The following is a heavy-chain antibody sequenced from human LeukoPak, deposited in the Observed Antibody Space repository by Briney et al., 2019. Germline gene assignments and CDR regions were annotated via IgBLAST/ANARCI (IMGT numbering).Heavy chain of an antibody. J-gene: IGHJ4*02. CDR3: AKRGVVIRVILVGFHKEAYYFDS. CDR2: ISDSGGRT. V-gene: IGHV3-23*01. CDR1: GLTLSNYG. D-gene: IGHD3-10*01. Sequence: KSGGSLRLSCAVSGLTLSNYGMSWVRQAPGKGLEWVAGISDSGGRTNYADSVKGRFTISRDNPKNTLYLQMNSLRAEDTAVYFCAKRGVVIRVILVGFHKEAYYFDSWGQGVLVTVSS.